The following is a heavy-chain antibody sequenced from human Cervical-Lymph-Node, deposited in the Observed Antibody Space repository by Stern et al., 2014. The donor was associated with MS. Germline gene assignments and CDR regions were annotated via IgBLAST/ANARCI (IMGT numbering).Heavy chain of an antibody. CDR2: IDSDGSTT. Sequence: EVQLVASGGGLVQPGGSLRLSCAASGFSFSSYWMHWVRQAPGKGRLWVSRIDSDGSTTGYADSVKGRFTISRDNAKNTLYLQMNSLRAEDTAVYYCATLGWADYWGQGTLVTVSS. CDR3: ATLGWADY. D-gene: IGHD5-24*01. J-gene: IGHJ4*02. V-gene: IGHV3-74*02. CDR1: GFSFSSYW.